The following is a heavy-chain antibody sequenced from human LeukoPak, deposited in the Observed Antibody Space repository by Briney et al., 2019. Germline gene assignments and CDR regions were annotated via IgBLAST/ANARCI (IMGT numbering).Heavy chain of an antibody. Sequence: PSETLSLTCAVYGGSFSGYYWSWIRQPPGKGLEWIGRIFHTGTTDYKTSLKGRVTISVDKSKNQFSLKLRSVTAADTAVYYCARKEGGQLVNTRRWFDPWGQGTLVTVSS. V-gene: IGHV4-34*12. J-gene: IGHJ5*02. D-gene: IGHD6-13*01. CDR3: ARKEGGQLVNTRRWFDP. CDR2: IFHTGTT. CDR1: GGSFSGYY.